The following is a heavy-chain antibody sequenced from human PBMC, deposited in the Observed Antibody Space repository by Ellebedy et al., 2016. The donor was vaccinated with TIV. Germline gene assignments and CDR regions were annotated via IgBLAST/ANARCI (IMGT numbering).Heavy chain of an antibody. J-gene: IGHJ5*02. CDR2: IDPSDSYT. V-gene: IGHV5-10-1*01. CDR1: GYSFTSYW. Sequence: GGSLRLSCKGSGYSFTSYWISWVRQMPGKGLEWMGRIDPSDSYTNYSPSFQGHVTISADKSISTAYLQWSSLKASDTAMYYCARNYGYSGYDGWWFDPWGQGTLVTVSS. CDR3: ARNYGYSGYDGWWFDP. D-gene: IGHD5-12*01.